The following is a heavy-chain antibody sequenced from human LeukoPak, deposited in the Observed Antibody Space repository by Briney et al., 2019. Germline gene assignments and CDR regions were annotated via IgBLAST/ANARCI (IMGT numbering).Heavy chain of an antibody. CDR1: DGSLSAYY. J-gene: IGHJ5*02. V-gene: IGHV4-34*01. CDR3: ARLETGYCSSTSCYTGGHFFDP. CDR2: IKDSGRT. Sequence: SETLSLTCAVSDGSLSAYYWTWIRQPPGKGLEWIGEIKDSGRTTFNPSLKSRVTMSIDTSQNQFSLRLSSVTAADTAVYYCARLETGYCSSTSCYTGGHFFDPWGQGTLVTVSS. D-gene: IGHD2-2*02.